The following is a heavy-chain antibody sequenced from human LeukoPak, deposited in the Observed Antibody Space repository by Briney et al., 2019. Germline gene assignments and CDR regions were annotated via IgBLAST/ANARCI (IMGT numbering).Heavy chain of an antibody. D-gene: IGHD3-10*01. J-gene: IGHJ4*02. CDR1: GFTFSSYW. CDR3: ARTVPGYFFDY. V-gene: IGHV3-74*01. CDR2: INTDGSST. Sequence: PGGSLRLSCAASGFTFSSYWMHWVRQVPGKGLVWFSRINTDGSSTSYADSVKGRFTISRDNAKNTLYLQMNSLRAEDTAVYYCARTVPGYFFDYWGQGTLVTVSS.